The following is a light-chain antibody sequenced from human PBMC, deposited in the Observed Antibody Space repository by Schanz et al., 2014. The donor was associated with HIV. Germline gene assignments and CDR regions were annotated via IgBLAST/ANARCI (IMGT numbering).Light chain of an antibody. CDR1: QSLTTNY. CDR2: GAS. Sequence: EIVLTQSPVTLSLSPGDRATLSCRASQSLTTNYLAWYQQKLGQAPRLLIYGASSRATGIPDRFSGSGSGTDFTLTISSLRSEDFASYYCQQYNNWPTFGQGTRVEV. CDR3: QQYNNWPT. J-gene: IGKJ1*01. V-gene: IGKV3-20*01.